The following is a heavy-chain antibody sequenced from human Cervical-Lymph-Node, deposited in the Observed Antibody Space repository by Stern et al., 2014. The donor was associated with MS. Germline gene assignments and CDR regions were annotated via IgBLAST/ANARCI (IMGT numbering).Heavy chain of an antibody. CDR2: IKPDTGDT. V-gene: IGHV1-2*06. D-gene: IGHD6-13*01. Sequence: QVQLVESGAEVKKPGASVKVSCKASGYNLTDYYLNWVRQAPGQGLEWMGRIKPDTGDTDYVTKFHGRVTMTRDTSISTVHMELRRLRSDDTAVYYCARDAEGLSSNWYWYFDLWGRGTLVTVSS. CDR1: GYNLTDYY. CDR3: ARDAEGLSSNWYWYFDL. J-gene: IGHJ2*01.